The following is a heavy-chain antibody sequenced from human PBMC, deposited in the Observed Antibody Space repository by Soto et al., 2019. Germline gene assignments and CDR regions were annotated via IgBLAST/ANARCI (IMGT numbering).Heavy chain of an antibody. CDR1: GYTFTSYG. V-gene: IGHV1-18*01. CDR2: ISAYNGNT. D-gene: IGHD1-26*01. CDR3: ARDGGYSGSY. J-gene: IGHJ4*02. Sequence: QVQLVQSGAEVKKPGASVKVSCKASGYTFTSYGISWVRQAPGQGLEWMGWISAYNGNTKYESKLQGRATMTPDTSTSTAYMEMRRPSSDDKAVDHWARDGGYSGSYWGQGTLVTVSS.